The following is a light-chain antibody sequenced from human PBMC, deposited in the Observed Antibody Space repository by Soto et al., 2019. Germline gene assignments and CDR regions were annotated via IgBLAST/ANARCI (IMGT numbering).Light chain of an antibody. CDR2: DAS. CDR1: QSVSSNY. Sequence: EIVLTQSPGTLSLSPGERATLSCRASQSVSSNYLAWYQQKPGQAPRLLIYDASIRATGIPDRISGSGSERDFTLTISRLEPEDAAVYYCQQYLNSPRTFGQGTKVDIK. V-gene: IGKV3-20*01. CDR3: QQYLNSPRT. J-gene: IGKJ1*01.